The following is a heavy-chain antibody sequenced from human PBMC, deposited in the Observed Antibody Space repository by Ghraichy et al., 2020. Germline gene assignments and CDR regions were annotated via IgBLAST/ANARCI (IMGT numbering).Heavy chain of an antibody. CDR3: AREPRGSGYNCYFDL. Sequence: GGSLRLSCAASGFTVSSNYMSWVRQAPGKGLEWVSVIYSGGSTYYADSVKGRFTISRDNSKNTLYLQMNSLRAEDTAVYYCAREPRGSGYNCYFDLWGRGTLGTVSS. J-gene: IGHJ2*01. V-gene: IGHV3-53*01. CDR2: IYSGGST. D-gene: IGHD3-22*01. CDR1: GFTVSSNY.